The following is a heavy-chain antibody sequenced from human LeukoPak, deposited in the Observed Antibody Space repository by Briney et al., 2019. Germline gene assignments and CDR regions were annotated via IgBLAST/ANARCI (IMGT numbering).Heavy chain of an antibody. D-gene: IGHD3-3*01. CDR2: ISGSGGST. CDR3: AKLPQTYYDFWSGYFYFDY. Sequence: GGSLRPSCAASGFTFSSYAMSWVRQAPGKGLEWVSAISGSGGSTYYADSVKGRFTISRDNSKNTLYLQMNSLRAEDTAVYYCAKLPQTYYDFWSGYFYFDYWGQGTLVTVSS. CDR1: GFTFSSYA. J-gene: IGHJ4*02. V-gene: IGHV3-23*01.